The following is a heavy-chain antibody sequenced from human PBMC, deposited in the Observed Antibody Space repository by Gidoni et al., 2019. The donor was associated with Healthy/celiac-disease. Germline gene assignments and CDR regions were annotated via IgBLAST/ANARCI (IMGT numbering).Heavy chain of an antibody. CDR2: ISYDGSNK. D-gene: IGHD3-10*01. CDR3: AKDWEYGSGPGAFDY. Sequence: QVQLVESGGGVVQPGRSLRLSCAASGFTFSSYGMHWVRQAPGKGLEWVAVISYDGSNKYYADSVKGRFTISRDNSKNTLYLQMNSLRAEDTAVYYCAKDWEYGSGPGAFDYWGQGTLVTVSS. CDR1: GFTFSSYG. V-gene: IGHV3-30*18. J-gene: IGHJ4*02.